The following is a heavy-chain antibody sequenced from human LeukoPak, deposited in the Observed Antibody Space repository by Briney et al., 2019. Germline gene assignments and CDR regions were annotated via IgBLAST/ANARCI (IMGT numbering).Heavy chain of an antibody. D-gene: IGHD6-6*01. V-gene: IGHV3-53*01. CDR1: GFTASSNY. CDR2: IHSGGST. CDR3: ASLAARPVYAFDI. J-gene: IGHJ3*02. Sequence: GGSLRLSCAASGFTASSNYMSWVRQAPGKGLEWVSVIHSGGSTYYADSVKGRFTISRDNSKSTLYLQMNSLRAEDTAVYYCASLAARPVYAFDIWGQGTMVTVSS.